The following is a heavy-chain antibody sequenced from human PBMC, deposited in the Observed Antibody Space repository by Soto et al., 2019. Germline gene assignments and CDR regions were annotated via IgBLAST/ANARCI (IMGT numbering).Heavy chain of an antibody. D-gene: IGHD3-3*01. Sequence: GGSLRLSCAASGFTFSSYAMSWVRQAPGKGLEWVSAISGSGGSTYYADSVKGRFTISRDNSKNTLYLQMNSLRAEDTAVYYCAKTVTYYDFWSGPDFNWFDPWGQGTLVTVSS. CDR3: AKTVTYYDFWSGPDFNWFDP. CDR2: ISGSGGST. CDR1: GFTFSSYA. J-gene: IGHJ5*02. V-gene: IGHV3-23*01.